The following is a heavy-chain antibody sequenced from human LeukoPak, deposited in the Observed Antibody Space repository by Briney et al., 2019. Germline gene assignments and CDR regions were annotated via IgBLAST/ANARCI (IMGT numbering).Heavy chain of an antibody. D-gene: IGHD3-16*01. J-gene: IGHJ4*02. CDR1: GFTFSSYS. Sequence: PGGSLRLSCAASGFTFSSYSMNWVRQAPGKGLEWVSYISSSSSTIYYADSVKGRFTISRDNAKNSLYLQMNSLRAEDTAVYYCAREYDYVWGSYPYFDYWGQGTLVTVSS. CDR2: ISSSSSTI. V-gene: IGHV3-48*01. CDR3: AREYDYVWGSYPYFDY.